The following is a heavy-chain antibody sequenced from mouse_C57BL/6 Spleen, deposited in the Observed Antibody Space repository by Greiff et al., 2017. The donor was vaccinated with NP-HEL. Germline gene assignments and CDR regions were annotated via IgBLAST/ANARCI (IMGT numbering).Heavy chain of an antibody. V-gene: IGHV1-22*01. J-gene: IGHJ2*01. CDR3: ARGIYYGNYLPFDY. D-gene: IGHD2-1*01. Sequence: EVQLQQSGPELVKPGASVKMSCKASGYTFTDYNMHWVKQSHGKSLEWIGYINPNNGGTSYNQKFKGKATLTVNKSSSTAYMELRSLTSEDSAVYYCARGIYYGNYLPFDYWGQGTTLTVSS. CDR2: INPNNGGT. CDR1: GYTFTDYN.